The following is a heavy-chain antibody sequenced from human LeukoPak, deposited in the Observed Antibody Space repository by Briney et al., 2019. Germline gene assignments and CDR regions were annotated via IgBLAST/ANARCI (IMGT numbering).Heavy chain of an antibody. CDR1: GFTFGDYA. J-gene: IGHJ4*02. CDR3: TSFGAQLWLGPIFFDY. CDR2: IRSKAYGGTT. Sequence: GGSLRLSCTASGFTFGDYAMSWVRQAPGKGLEWVGFIRSKAYGGTTEYAASVKGRFTISRDDSKSIAYLQMNSLKTEDTAVYYCTSFGAQLWLGPIFFDYWGQGTLVTVSS. V-gene: IGHV3-49*04. D-gene: IGHD5-18*01.